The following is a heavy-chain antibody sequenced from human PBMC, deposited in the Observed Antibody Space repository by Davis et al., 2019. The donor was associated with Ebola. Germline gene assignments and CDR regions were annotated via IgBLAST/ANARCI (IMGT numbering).Heavy chain of an antibody. CDR2: IWYDGSNK. J-gene: IGHJ5*02. D-gene: IGHD2-15*01. CDR1: GFTFSSYG. CDR3: ARGNRFCSGDICANWFDP. V-gene: IGHV3-33*01. Sequence: GESLKISCAASGFTFSSYGMHWVRQAPGKVLEWVAVIWYDGSNKYYADSVKGRFTISRDNSKNTLYLQMNSLRAEDTAVYYCARGNRFCSGDICANWFDPWGQGTLVTVSS.